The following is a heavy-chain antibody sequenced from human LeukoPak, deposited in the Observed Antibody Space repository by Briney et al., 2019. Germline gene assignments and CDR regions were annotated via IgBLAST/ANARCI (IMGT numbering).Heavy chain of an antibody. CDR2: IYYSGTT. CDR1: GGSISSSSYS. V-gene: IGHV4-39*01. Sequence: PSETLSLTCTVSGGSISSSSYSWGWIRQPPGKGLEWSGSIYYSGTTYYNPSRKIRVTISVATSKIQFSLKLSSVAATDTAVYFCARLRFDFWSGYTHPYFDYWGQGTLVTVSS. J-gene: IGHJ4*02. D-gene: IGHD3-3*01. CDR3: ARLRFDFWSGYTHPYFDY.